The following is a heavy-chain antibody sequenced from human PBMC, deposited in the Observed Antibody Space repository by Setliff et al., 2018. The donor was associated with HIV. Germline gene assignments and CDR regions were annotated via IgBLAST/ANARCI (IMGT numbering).Heavy chain of an antibody. Sequence: GGSLRLSCAASGFTFSTYAMSWVRQAPGKGLAWVSAISAGGGSTYYAYSVKGRFTISRDNSKNTLYLQMNSLRAEDTAVYYCAKDRVYLSPFDPWGQGTLVTVSS. CDR1: GFTFSTYA. CDR2: ISAGGGST. D-gene: IGHD2-8*01. J-gene: IGHJ5*02. V-gene: IGHV3-23*01. CDR3: AKDRVYLSPFDP.